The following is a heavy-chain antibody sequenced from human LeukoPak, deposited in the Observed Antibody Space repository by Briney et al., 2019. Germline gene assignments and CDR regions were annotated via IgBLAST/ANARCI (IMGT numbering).Heavy chain of an antibody. D-gene: IGHD4-17*01. V-gene: IGHV4-59*08. CDR3: ARHGDYGDYGGWFDP. CDR1: GGSFSGNY. CDR2: IYYSGST. J-gene: IGHJ5*02. Sequence: SETLSLTCVVYGGSFSGNYWTWIRQPPGKGLEWIGYIYYSGSTNYNPSLKSRVTISVDTSKNQFSLKLSSVTAADTAVYYCARHGDYGDYGGWFDPWGQGTLVTVSS.